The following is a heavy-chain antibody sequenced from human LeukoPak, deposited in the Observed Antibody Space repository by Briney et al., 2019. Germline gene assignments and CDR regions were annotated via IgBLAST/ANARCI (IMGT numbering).Heavy chain of an antibody. CDR2: MKQDGSEK. CDR3: ARDGPAIRFLEWLPRSDYYYGMDV. V-gene: IGHV3-7*01. D-gene: IGHD3-3*01. J-gene: IGHJ6*02. Sequence: GGSLRLSCAASGFTFSSYWMSWVRQAPGKGLEWVANMKQDGSEKYYVDSVKGRFTISRDNAKNSLYLQMNSLRAEDTAVYYCARDGPAIRFLEWLPRSDYYYGMDVWGQGTTVTVSS. CDR1: GFTFSSYW.